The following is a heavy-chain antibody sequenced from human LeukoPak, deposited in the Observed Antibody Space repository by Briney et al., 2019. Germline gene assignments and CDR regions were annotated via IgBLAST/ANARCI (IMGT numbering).Heavy chain of an antibody. Sequence: ASETLSLTCTVSGGSISSSSYYWGWIRQPPGKGLEWIGSIYYSGSTYYNPSLKSRVTMTVDTSKNQFSLKLSSVTAADTAVYYCARSYYDFWSGYLGGAEYFQHWGQGTLVTVSS. D-gene: IGHD3-3*01. J-gene: IGHJ1*01. V-gene: IGHV4-39*01. CDR2: IYYSGST. CDR1: GGSISSSSYY. CDR3: ARSYYDFWSGYLGGAEYFQH.